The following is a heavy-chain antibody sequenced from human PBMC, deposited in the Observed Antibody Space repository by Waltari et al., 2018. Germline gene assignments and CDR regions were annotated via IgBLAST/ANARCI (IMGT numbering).Heavy chain of an antibody. CDR2: TTDSERT. CDR1: GGSFGGYY. Sequence: QVQLQQWGAGLLKPAETLSLTCAVNGGSFGGYYWSWIRQPPGKGLEWIGKTTDSERTKYNPSLKSRISISVDTSKNQFSLTVFSVTAADAAVYYCARGDGTGKYGYWGQGTRVTVSS. J-gene: IGHJ4*02. V-gene: IGHV4-34*02. D-gene: IGHD1-1*01. CDR3: ARGDGTGKYGY.